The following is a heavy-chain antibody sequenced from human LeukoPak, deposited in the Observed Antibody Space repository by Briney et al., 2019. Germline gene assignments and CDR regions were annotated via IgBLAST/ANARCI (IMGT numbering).Heavy chain of an antibody. CDR3: AKDRQSYAPYAMDG. D-gene: IGHD2-2*01. CDR2: IWSDGSNK. J-gene: IGHJ6*02. V-gene: IGHV3-30*02. Sequence: GGSLRLSCAASGFTFSGYGMHWVRQAPGKGLEWVAQIWSDGSNKYYADSVKGRFTISRDQSKNTVFLQMNSLRVEDTALYYCAKDRQSYAPYAMDGWGQGTTVTVSS. CDR1: GFTFSGYG.